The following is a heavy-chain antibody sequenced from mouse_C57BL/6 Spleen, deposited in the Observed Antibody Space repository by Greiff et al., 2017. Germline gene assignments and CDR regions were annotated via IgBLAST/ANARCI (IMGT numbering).Heavy chain of an antibody. Sequence: VQRVESGAELVKPGASVKMSCKASGYTFTTYPIEWMKQNHGKSLEWIGNFHPYNDDTKYNEKFKGKATLTVEKSSSTVYLELSRLTSDDSAVYYCARENWDRGYAMDYWGQGTSVTVSS. V-gene: IGHV1-47*01. J-gene: IGHJ4*01. CDR2: FHPYNDDT. CDR3: ARENWDRGYAMDY. D-gene: IGHD4-1*01. CDR1: GYTFTTYP.